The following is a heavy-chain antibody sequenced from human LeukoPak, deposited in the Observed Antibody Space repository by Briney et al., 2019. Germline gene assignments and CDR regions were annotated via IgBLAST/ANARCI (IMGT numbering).Heavy chain of an antibody. D-gene: IGHD1-26*01. CDR2: ISHDGSHE. CDR3: ARAGALMEQIVVVTLDC. CDR1: GFTFRSYG. Sequence: PGGSLRLSCAASGFTFRSYGLHWVRQAPGRGLEWVAVISHDGSHEYYADSVKGRFSISRDNSKNTLFLQINSLKTEDTAVYSCARAGALMEQIVVVTLDCWGQGTLVTVSS. J-gene: IGHJ4*02. V-gene: IGHV3-30*03.